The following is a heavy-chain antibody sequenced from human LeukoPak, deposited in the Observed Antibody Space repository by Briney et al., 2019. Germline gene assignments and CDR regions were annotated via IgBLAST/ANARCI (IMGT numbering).Heavy chain of an antibody. CDR1: GGSISSSSAY. J-gene: IGHJ4*02. V-gene: IGHV4-39*07. D-gene: IGHD2-15*01. Sequence: SETLSLTCTVSGGSISSSSAYWSWFRQPPGKGLEWIGEINHSGSTNYNPSLKSRVTISVDTSKNQFSLKLSSVTAADTAVYYCARGGSPFYCSGGSCYSSGYGYWGQGTLVTVSS. CDR3: ARGGSPFYCSGGSCYSSGYGY. CDR2: INHSGST.